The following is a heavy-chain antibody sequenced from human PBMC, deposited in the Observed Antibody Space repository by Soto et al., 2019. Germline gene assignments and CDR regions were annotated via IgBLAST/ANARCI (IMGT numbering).Heavy chain of an antibody. Sequence: SETLSLTCTVSGGSVSSGDYYWSWIRQPPGKGLEWIGYIYYSGNTNYNPSLKSRVIISVDTSKNLFSLKLTSVTAADTAVYYCARIPVDTSMIYWLDPWGQGTQVTVSS. D-gene: IGHD5-18*01. CDR3: ARIPVDTSMIYWLDP. CDR1: GGSVSSGDYY. V-gene: IGHV4-61*08. J-gene: IGHJ5*02. CDR2: IYYSGNT.